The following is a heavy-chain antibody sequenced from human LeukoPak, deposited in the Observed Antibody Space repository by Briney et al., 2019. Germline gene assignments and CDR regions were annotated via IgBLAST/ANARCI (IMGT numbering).Heavy chain of an antibody. V-gene: IGHV3-11*01. D-gene: IGHD5-12*01. J-gene: IGHJ6*03. CDR2: ISSSGSTI. CDR3: ASTLRGYAQYYYYYYMDV. CDR1: GITLSNYG. Sequence: PGGSLRLSCAVSGITLSNYGMSWVRQAPGKGLEWVSYISSSGSTIYYADSVKGRFTISRDNAKNSLYLQMNSLRAEDTAVYYCASTLRGYAQYYYYYYMDVWGKGTTVTVSS.